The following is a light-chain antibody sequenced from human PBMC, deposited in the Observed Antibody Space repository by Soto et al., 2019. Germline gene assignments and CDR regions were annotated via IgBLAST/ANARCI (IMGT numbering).Light chain of an antibody. CDR2: GTS. V-gene: IGKV3-20*01. J-gene: IGKJ1*01. CDR3: QHFGSSLRT. CDR1: QSFSSHF. Sequence: IVLTQSPGTLSLSPGDRAARCCRGSQSFSSHFLAWYQQKPGQAPRLLIHGTSSRATGTPDRFSGSGSGTDFTLTINSLEPEDFAVYYCQHFGSSLRTFGQGTKVDIK.